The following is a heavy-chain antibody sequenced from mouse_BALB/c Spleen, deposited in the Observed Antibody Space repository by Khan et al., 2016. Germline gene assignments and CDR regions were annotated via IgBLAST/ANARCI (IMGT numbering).Heavy chain of an antibody. Sequence: IQLVQSGAELVKPGASVKLSCTASGFNIKDTYMHWVKQRPEQGLEWIGRIDPANGNTKYDPKFQGKATITADTSSNTAYLQLSSLTSEDTAVYDCASRLAYWGQGTLVTVSA. CDR1: GFNIKDTY. J-gene: IGHJ3*01. CDR2: IDPANGNT. V-gene: IGHV14-3*02. CDR3: ASRLAY.